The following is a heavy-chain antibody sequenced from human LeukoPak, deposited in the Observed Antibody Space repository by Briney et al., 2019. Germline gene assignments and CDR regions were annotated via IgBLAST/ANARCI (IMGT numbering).Heavy chain of an antibody. CDR3: ARVTPTLYSSGWYPSYFDL. CDR1: GGSISSYY. Sequence: PSETLSLTCTVSGGSISSYYWCWIRQPPGKGLEWIGHIYYSGSTNYNPSLKSRVTISVDTSKNQFSLKLSSVTAADTAVYYCARVTPTLYSSGWYPSYFDLWGRGTLVTVSS. D-gene: IGHD6-19*01. J-gene: IGHJ2*01. V-gene: IGHV4-59*01. CDR2: IYYSGST.